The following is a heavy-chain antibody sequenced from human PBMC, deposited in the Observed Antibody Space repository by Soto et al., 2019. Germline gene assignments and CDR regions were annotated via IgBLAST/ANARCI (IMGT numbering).Heavy chain of an antibody. CDR2: IKQDGSEK. CDR1: GFTFSRYW. J-gene: IGHJ5*02. V-gene: IGHV3-7*01. D-gene: IGHD4-17*01. Sequence: EVQLVESGGGLVQTGGSLRLSCAASGFTFSRYWMSWVRQAPGKGLEWVANIKQDGSEKYYVDSVKGRFTISRDNAKNSLHLQMNSLRAEDTAVYYCASPPTNLDYGDDNWFDPWGQGTLVTVSS. CDR3: ASPPTNLDYGDDNWFDP.